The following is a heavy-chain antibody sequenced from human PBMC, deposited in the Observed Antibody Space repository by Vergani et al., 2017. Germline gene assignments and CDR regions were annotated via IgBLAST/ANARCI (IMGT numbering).Heavy chain of an antibody. CDR1: GYSFTNYW. V-gene: IGHV5-51*01. CDR2: IHPADSDT. CDR3: ARLXGRDSSGSKYFDY. Sequence: EVQLVQSGAELKKPGESLKISCQISGYSFTNYWIGWVRQMPGKGLEWMGIIHPADSDTRYSPSFQGQVTISVDKSISTAYLQRSSLRASDSAMYYCARLXGRDSSGSKYFDYWGQGTLVTVSS. J-gene: IGHJ4*02. D-gene: IGHD3-22*01.